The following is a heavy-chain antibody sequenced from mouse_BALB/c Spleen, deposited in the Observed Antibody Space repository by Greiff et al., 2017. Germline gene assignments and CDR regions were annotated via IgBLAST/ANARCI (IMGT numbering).Heavy chain of an antibody. J-gene: IGHJ3*01. CDR1: GYTFTSYW. Sequence: LKQPGSELVRPGASVKLSCKASGYTFTSYWMHWVKQRHGQGLEWIGNIYPGSGSTNYDEKFKSKGTLTVDTSSSTAYMHLSSLTSEDSAVYYCTRSYDYDEGFAYWGQGTLVTVSA. V-gene: IGHV1S22*01. CDR3: TRSYDYDEGFAY. D-gene: IGHD2-4*01. CDR2: IYPGSGST.